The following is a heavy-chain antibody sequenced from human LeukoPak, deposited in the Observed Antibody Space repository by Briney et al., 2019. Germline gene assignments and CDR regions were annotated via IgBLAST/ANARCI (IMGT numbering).Heavy chain of an antibody. J-gene: IGHJ4*02. Sequence: GASVKVSCKASGYTFTSYGISWVRQAPGQGLEWMGWISAYNDNTNYAQKLQGRVTMTTDTSTSTAYMELRSLRSDDTAVYYCARDRGDIVVVPAAIGGYWGRGTLVTVSS. V-gene: IGHV1-18*01. CDR2: ISAYNDNT. D-gene: IGHD2-2*02. CDR3: ARDRGDIVVVPAAIGGY. CDR1: GYTFTSYG.